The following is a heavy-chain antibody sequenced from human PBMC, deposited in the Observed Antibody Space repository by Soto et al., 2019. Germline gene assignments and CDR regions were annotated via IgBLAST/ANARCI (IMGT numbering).Heavy chain of an antibody. CDR1: GFTFSNYG. V-gene: IGHV3-30*18. J-gene: IGHJ6*01. CDR3: AKDGYCSGGSCSRTTFWWHSYYYGRNDNSVMDV. Sequence: GGSLRLSCAASGFTFSNYGMHWVRQAPGKGLEWVAVISYDGSNKYYVDSVKGRFTISRDNSKNTLYLQMNSLRAEDTAVYYCAKDGYCSGGSCSRTTFWWHSYYYGRNDNSVMDVWGQGTTVTVSP. D-gene: IGHD2-15*01. CDR2: ISYDGSNK.